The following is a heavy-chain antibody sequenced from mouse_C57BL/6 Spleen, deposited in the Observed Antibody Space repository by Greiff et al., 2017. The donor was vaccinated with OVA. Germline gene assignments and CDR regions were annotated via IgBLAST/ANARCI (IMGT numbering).Heavy chain of an antibody. Sequence: VQLQESGPGLVQPSQSLSITCTVSGFSLTSYGVHWVRQSPGKGLEWLGVIWRGGSTDYNAAFMSRLSITKDNSKSQVFFKMNSLQADDTAIYYCAKRGDYGSSYDYYAMDYWGQGTSVTVSS. V-gene: IGHV2-5*01. CDR2: IWRGGST. CDR1: GFSLTSYG. D-gene: IGHD1-1*01. J-gene: IGHJ4*01. CDR3: AKRGDYGSSYDYYAMDY.